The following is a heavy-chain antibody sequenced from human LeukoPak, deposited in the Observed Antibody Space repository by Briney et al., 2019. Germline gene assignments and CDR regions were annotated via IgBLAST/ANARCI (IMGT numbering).Heavy chain of an antibody. D-gene: IGHD1-14*01. CDR2: INPSGGST. J-gene: IGHJ4*02. Sequence: ASVKVSCKASGYTFTSYYMHWVRQAPGQGLEWMGIINPSGGSTSYAQKFQGRVTMTRDTSTSTVYMELSSLRSEDAAVYYCARDLLTTHYFDYWGQGTLVTVSS. CDR1: GYTFTSYY. CDR3: ARDLLTTHYFDY. V-gene: IGHV1-46*01.